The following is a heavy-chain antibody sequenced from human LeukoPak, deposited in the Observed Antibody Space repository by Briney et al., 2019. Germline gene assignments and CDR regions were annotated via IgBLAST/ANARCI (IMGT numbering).Heavy chain of an antibody. CDR2: INHSGST. CDR1: GGSFSGYY. CDR3: ASSWYASYGMDV. Sequence: SETLSLTCAVYGGSFSGYYWSWIRQPPGKGLEWIGEINHSGSTNYNPSLKSRVTISVDTSKNQFSLKLSSVTAADTAVYYCASSWYASYGMDVWGQGTTVTVSS. D-gene: IGHD6-13*01. J-gene: IGHJ6*02. V-gene: IGHV4-34*01.